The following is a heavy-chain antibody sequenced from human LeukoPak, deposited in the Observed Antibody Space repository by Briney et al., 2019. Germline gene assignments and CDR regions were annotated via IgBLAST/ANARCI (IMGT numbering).Heavy chain of an antibody. V-gene: IGHV4-59*01. CDR3: ARGEATYYYDSSGLDY. Sequence: PSETLSLTCTVSGGSISSYYWSWIRQPPGKGLEWIGYIYYSGSTNYNPSLKSRVTISVDTSKNQFSLKLSSVTAADTAVYYCARGEATYYYDSSGLDYWGQGTLVTVFS. CDR2: IYYSGST. CDR1: GGSISSYY. J-gene: IGHJ4*02. D-gene: IGHD3-22*01.